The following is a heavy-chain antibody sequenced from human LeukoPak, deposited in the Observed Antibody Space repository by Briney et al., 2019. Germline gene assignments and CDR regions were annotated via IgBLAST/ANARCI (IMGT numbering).Heavy chain of an antibody. J-gene: IGHJ4*02. D-gene: IGHD6-19*01. CDR2: ITGSGDDT. CDR3: AKGSRNARPYYFDF. V-gene: IGHV3-23*01. CDR1: GFTFNNYA. Sequence: GGSLRLSCAASGFTFNNYAMSWVRQAPGKVLEWVSAITGSGDDTYHADSVKGRFTISRDNSKNTLYLQMNSLRAEDTAVYYCAKGSRNARPYYFDFWGQGTLVTVSS.